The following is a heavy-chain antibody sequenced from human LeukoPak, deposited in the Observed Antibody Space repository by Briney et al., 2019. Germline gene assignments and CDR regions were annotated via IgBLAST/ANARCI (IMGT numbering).Heavy chain of an antibody. Sequence: ASVKVSCKASGYTFTGYYMHWVRQAPGQGLEWMGWINPNSGGTNYAQKFQGRVTMTRDTSISTAYMELSRLRSDDTAVYYCARDFNSFYYGMDVWGQGTTVTVSS. D-gene: IGHD3-16*01. V-gene: IGHV1-2*02. J-gene: IGHJ6*02. CDR2: INPNSGGT. CDR3: ARDFNSFYYGMDV. CDR1: GYTFTGYY.